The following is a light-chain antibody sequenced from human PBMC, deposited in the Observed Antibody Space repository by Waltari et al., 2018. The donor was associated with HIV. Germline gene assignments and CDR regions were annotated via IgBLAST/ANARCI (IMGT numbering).Light chain of an antibody. V-gene: IGKV1-39*01. Sequence: DIQMTQSPSFLSASVGDRVSITCRASQSISGYLNWFRQRPGEAPHLLIYAPSTLPTGVPSRFSGRGSGTDFTLTITSLQPEDFATYYWQQSYSSPVTFGQGTRLDIK. CDR1: QSISGY. CDR2: APS. J-gene: IGKJ5*01. CDR3: QQSYSSPVT.